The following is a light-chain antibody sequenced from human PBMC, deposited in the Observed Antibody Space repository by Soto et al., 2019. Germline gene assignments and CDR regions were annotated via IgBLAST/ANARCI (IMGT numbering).Light chain of an antibody. CDR1: SSDVGSYNF. V-gene: IGLV2-23*01. J-gene: IGLJ2*01. Sequence: QSVLTQPGSVSGSPGQSITISCTETSSDVGSYNFVSWYQHHPGKAPKLLIYEGSKRPSGVSNRFSGSKSGNTASLTISGLQAEDEADYYCCSFAGDMIFGGGTQLTVL. CDR3: CSFAGDMI. CDR2: EGS.